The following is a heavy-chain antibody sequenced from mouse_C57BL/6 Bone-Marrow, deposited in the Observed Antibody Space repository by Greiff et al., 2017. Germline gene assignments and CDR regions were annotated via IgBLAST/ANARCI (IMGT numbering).Heavy chain of an antibody. Sequence: VQLVESGGGLVKPGGSLKLSCAASGFTFSDYGMHWVRQDPEKGLEWVAYISSGSSTIYYADTLKGRFTISRDNAKNTMFMQMTSLRSEDTAMYYCARSIYYYGWFAYWGQGTLVTVSA. CDR2: ISSGSSTI. V-gene: IGHV5-17*01. J-gene: IGHJ3*01. CDR1: GFTFSDYG. CDR3: ARSIYYYGWFAY. D-gene: IGHD1-1*01.